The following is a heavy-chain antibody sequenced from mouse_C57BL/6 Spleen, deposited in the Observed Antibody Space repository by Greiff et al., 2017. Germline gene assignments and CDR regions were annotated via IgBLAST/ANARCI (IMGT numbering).Heavy chain of an antibody. CDR2: INPNYGTT. CDR1: GYSFTDYN. Sequence: SGPELVKPGASVKISCKASGYSFTDYNMNWVKQSNGKSLEWIGVINPNYGTTSYNQKFKGKATLTVDQSSSTAYMQLNSLTSEDSAVYYCARGVDSSGFDYFDYWGQGTTLTVSS. J-gene: IGHJ2*01. D-gene: IGHD3-2*02. V-gene: IGHV1-39*01. CDR3: ARGVDSSGFDYFDY.